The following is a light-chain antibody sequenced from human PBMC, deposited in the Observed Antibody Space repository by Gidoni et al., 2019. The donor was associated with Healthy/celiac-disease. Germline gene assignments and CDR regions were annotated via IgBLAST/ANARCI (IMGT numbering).Light chain of an antibody. J-gene: IGKJ2*01. CDR3: QQYGSSPPYT. V-gene: IGKV3-20*01. Sequence: EIVLTQPPGTLSLSPGERATLSCRASQSVSSSYLAWHQQKPGQAPRLLIYGASSRATGIPDRFSGSGSGTDFTLTISRLEPEDFAVYYCQQYGSSPPYTFGQGTKLEIK. CDR1: QSVSSSY. CDR2: GAS.